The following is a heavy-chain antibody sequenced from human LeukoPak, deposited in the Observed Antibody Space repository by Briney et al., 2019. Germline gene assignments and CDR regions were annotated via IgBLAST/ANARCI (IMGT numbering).Heavy chain of an antibody. J-gene: IGHJ3*02. D-gene: IGHD6-6*01. Sequence: SETLSLTCAVYGGSFSGYYWSSIRQPPGKGLEWIGEINHSGSTNYNPSLKSRVTISVDTSKNQFSLKLSSVTAADTAVYYCASPIAARRHVFDIWGQGTMVTVSS. CDR2: INHSGST. V-gene: IGHV4-34*01. CDR3: ASPIAARRHVFDI. CDR1: GGSFSGYY.